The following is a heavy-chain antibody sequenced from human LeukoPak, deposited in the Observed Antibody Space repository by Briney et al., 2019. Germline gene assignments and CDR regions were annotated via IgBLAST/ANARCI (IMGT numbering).Heavy chain of an antibody. J-gene: IGHJ4*02. CDR3: ARYATVVSYFDY. CDR2: IYYSGSI. Sequence: PSETLSLTCTVSGGSISSYYWSWIRQPPGKGLEWIGYIYYSGSINYNPSLKSRVTISVDTSKNQFSLKLSSVTAADTAVYYCARYATVVSYFDYWGQGTLVTVSS. D-gene: IGHD4-17*01. V-gene: IGHV4-59*01. CDR1: GGSISSYY.